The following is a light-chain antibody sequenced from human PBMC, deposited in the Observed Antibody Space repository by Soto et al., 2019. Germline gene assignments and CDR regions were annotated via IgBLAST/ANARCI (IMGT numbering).Light chain of an antibody. CDR2: DVS. V-gene: IGLV2-14*03. CDR3: SSFRTSNSLGV. Sequence: HCALTQPASVSGSSVQSITISCTGTSSDVGAYNFVSWYQQHPGKAPKLMVYDVSHRPSGVSHRFSGSKSGNTASLTISGLQAEDEADYYCSSFRTSNSLGVFGGGTKVTVL. J-gene: IGLJ3*02. CDR1: SSDVGAYNF.